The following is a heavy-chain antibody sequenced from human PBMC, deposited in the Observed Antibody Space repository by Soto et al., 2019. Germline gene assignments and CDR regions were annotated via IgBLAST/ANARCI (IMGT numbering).Heavy chain of an antibody. Sequence: SVKASCKASVYTLTRPGIHFVRQAPGQRLEWMGWINAANGDTKYSPKFQGRVTITRDTSASTAYMELSSLRSEDTAVYYCVRRHVSATGIDWFDPWGQGTLGLVSS. J-gene: IGHJ5*02. D-gene: IGHD6-13*01. CDR3: VRRHVSATGIDWFDP. CDR1: VYTLTRPG. CDR2: INAANGDT. V-gene: IGHV1-3*01.